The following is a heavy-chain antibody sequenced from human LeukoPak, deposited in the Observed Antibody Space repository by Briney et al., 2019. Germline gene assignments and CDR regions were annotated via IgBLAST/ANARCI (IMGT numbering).Heavy chain of an antibody. J-gene: IGHJ4*02. V-gene: IGHV3-23*01. Sequence: GGTLRLSCAASGFSVSDNGMSWVRQAPGKGLEWVSGIVGGDGGTYYADSVKGRFIISRDNSKNTLYVQMNSLRAEDTAVYYCARGSFRYYDSSGYYYFDYWGQGTLVTVSS. CDR1: GFSVSDNG. CDR3: ARGSFRYYDSSGYYYFDY. CDR2: IVGGDGGT. D-gene: IGHD3-22*01.